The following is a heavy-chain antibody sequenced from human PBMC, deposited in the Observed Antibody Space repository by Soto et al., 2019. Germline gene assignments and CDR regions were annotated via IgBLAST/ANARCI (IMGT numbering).Heavy chain of an antibody. CDR2: VIPMFPKA. J-gene: IGHJ4*02. CDR1: GGTFISDA. V-gene: IGHV1-69*06. CDR3: ARCHSDSSGPGYLDS. Sequence: QVRLVQSEAEVKKAGSSVKVSCKASGGTFISDAVTWVRQAPGQGLEWVGGVIPMFPKANYAQKFQGRATITADKSTSTVYMELHSLKSEDTALYYCARCHSDSSGPGYLDSWGQGTLVTVTS. D-gene: IGHD3-22*01.